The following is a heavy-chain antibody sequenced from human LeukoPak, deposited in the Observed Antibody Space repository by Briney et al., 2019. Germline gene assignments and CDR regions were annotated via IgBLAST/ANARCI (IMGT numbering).Heavy chain of an antibody. D-gene: IGHD3-10*01. J-gene: IGHJ4*02. CDR3: ARNYYGTGDFDY. CDR1: GYTFTNYD. Sequence: GASVKVSCKASGYTFTNYDINWVRQATGQGLEWMGWMTPNSGDTGYAQKFQGRVTMTRNTSIGTAYMELSSLISEDTAVYYCARNYYGTGDFDYWGQGTLVTVSS. CDR2: MTPNSGDT. V-gene: IGHV1-8*01.